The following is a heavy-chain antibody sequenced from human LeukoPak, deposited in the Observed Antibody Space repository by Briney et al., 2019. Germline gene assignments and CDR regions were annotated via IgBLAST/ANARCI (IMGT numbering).Heavy chain of an antibody. D-gene: IGHD4-11*01. Sequence: GASVKVSCKASGYSFTSYYMHWVRQAPGQGLEWMGIINPSGGSTSCAQKFQGRVTMTRDTSTSTVYMELSSLRSEDTAVYYCARGTVTTYVYYYYGMDVWGQGTTVTVSS. J-gene: IGHJ6*02. CDR2: INPSGGST. CDR1: GYSFTSYY. CDR3: ARGTVTTYVYYYYGMDV. V-gene: IGHV1-46*01.